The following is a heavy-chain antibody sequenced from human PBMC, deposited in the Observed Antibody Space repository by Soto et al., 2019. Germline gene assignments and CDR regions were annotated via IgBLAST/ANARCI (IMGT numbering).Heavy chain of an antibody. CDR3: ARDDEYSGNGMDV. V-gene: IGHV3-33*01. J-gene: IGHJ6*01. CDR2: ILNDGSNR. D-gene: IGHD3-10*01. Sequence: QVQLVESGGGVVQPGRSLRLSCAASGFTFSNYGMHWVRQAPGKGLEWVAVILNDGSNRYHADSVKDRFTISRDNSKNTLYLRMNSLRAEDPAVYYCARDDEYSGNGMDVWGQGTTVTVS. CDR1: GFTFSNYG.